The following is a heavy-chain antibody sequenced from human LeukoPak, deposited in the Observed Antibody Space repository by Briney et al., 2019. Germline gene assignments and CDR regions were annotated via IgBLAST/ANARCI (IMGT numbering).Heavy chain of an antibody. J-gene: IGHJ6*02. D-gene: IGHD6-19*01. Sequence: GASVKVSCKASGYTFTSYGISWVRQAPGQGLEWMGWINAYNGNTNYAQKLQGRVTMTTDTSTSTAYMELRRLRSDDTAVYYCARTRYLRGGIVVAANYYGMDVWGQGTTVTVSS. V-gene: IGHV1-18*01. CDR1: GYTFTSYG. CDR2: INAYNGNT. CDR3: ARTRYLRGGIVVAANYYGMDV.